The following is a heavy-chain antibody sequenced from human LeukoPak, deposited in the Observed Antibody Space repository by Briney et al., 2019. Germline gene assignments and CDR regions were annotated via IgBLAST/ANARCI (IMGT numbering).Heavy chain of an antibody. CDR3: VKGGYCSSTSCYSSIDY. J-gene: IGHJ4*02. CDR2: ISYEGSNI. Sequence: GGSLRLSCAASGFSFSSYGMHWVRQAPGKGLEWVAVISYEGSNIYYADSVKGRFTISRDNSKNTLYLQMNSLRAEDRAVYFCVKGGYCSSTSCYSSIDYWGQGTLVTVSS. V-gene: IGHV3-30*18. CDR1: GFSFSSYG. D-gene: IGHD2-2*02.